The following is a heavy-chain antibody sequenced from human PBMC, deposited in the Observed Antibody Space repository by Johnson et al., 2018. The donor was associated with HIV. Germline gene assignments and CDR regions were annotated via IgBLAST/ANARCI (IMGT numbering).Heavy chain of an antibody. Sequence: VQLVESGGGVVQPGRSLRLSCAASGFPFSSYAMHWVRQAPGKGLEWVAVISYDGSNKYYADSVKGRFTISRDNSKNTLYLQMNSLRAEDTAVYYCARDSKWEKAFDIWGQGTMVTVSS. J-gene: IGHJ3*02. D-gene: IGHD1-26*01. V-gene: IGHV3-30*04. CDR2: ISYDGSNK. CDR3: ARDSKWEKAFDI. CDR1: GFPFSSYA.